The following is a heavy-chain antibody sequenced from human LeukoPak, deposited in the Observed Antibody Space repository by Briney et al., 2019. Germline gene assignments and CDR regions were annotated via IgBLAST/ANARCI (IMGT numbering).Heavy chain of an antibody. CDR3: AKEGDYYGSESYRDGFDL. Sequence: GGSLRLSCAASGFTFSSYAMHWVRQAPGKGLEWVAFLRYAGINKYYADSVKGRFTISRDNSKNTLYLQMNSLRAEDTAVYYCAKEGDYYGSESYRDGFDLWGQGTMVTVSS. CDR2: LRYAGINK. CDR1: GFTFSSYA. V-gene: IGHV3-30*02. J-gene: IGHJ3*01. D-gene: IGHD3-10*01.